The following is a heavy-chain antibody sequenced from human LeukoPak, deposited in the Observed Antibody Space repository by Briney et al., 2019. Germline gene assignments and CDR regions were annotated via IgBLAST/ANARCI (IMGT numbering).Heavy chain of an antibody. CDR3: ARDRDLWSGYYSDYYYGMDV. CDR2: IIPIFGTA. V-gene: IGHV1-69*13. D-gene: IGHD3-3*01. Sequence: GASVKVSCKASGGTFSSYAISWVRQAPGQGLEWMGGIIPIFGTANYAQKFQGRVTITADESTSTAYMELSSLRSEDTAVYYCARDRDLWSGYYSDYYYGMDVWGQGTTVTVSS. J-gene: IGHJ6*02. CDR1: GGTFSSYA.